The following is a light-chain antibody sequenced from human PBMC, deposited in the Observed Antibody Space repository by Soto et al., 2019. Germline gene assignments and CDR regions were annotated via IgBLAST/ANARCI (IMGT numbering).Light chain of an antibody. CDR2: KAS. V-gene: IGKV1-5*03. CDR3: QHCNSYSEA. Sequence: DIQMTQSPSTLSGSVGDRVTITCRASQTISSWLAWYQQKPGKAPKLLIYKASTLKSGVPSRFSGSGSGTEFTLTIRSLQPDDFATYYCQHCNSYSEAFGQGTKVELK. J-gene: IGKJ1*01. CDR1: QTISSW.